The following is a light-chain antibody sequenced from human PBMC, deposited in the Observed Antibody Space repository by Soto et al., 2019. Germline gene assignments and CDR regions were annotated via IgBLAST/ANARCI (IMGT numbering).Light chain of an antibody. J-gene: IGKJ1*01. CDR2: GVS. CDR1: QSVSVN. V-gene: IGKV3-15*01. Sequence: EIVMTQSPRSLSVATGERATLSCRASQSVSVNLAWYQQKPGQAPRLLIYGVSTRATGIPARFSGSESGTEFTLTISSLQSEDFATYYCQHYNSYSEAFGQGTKVDIK. CDR3: QHYNSYSEA.